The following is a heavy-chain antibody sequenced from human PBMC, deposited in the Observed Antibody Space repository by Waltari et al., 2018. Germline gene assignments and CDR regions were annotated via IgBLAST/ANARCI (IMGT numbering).Heavy chain of an antibody. Sequence: QVQLVQSGAEVEKPGASVKVSCKASGYTFTTYDINWVRQAPGQGLEWMGWMNAESGNTDYAQNFQGRVTLTRDTSITTAYMELSSLRSEDTAVYYCARNRKWSQRQFDYWGQGTLVTVSS. V-gene: IGHV1-8*03. CDR3: ARNRKWSQRQFDY. CDR2: MNAESGNT. J-gene: IGHJ4*02. D-gene: IGHD2-15*01. CDR1: GYTFTTYD.